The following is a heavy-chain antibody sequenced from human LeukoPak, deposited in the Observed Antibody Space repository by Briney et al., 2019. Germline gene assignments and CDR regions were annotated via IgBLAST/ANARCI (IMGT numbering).Heavy chain of an antibody. CDR3: ARFPRITMLRGEYWFDP. CDR2: INQSGST. Sequence: SETLSLTCAFFGGSFSGYYWSWIRQPPGKGLDWIGEINQSGSTNYNPSLKSRVTISVDTSKNQFSLKLSSVTAAETAVYYCARFPRITMLRGEYWFDPWGQGTLVTVSS. V-gene: IGHV4-34*01. D-gene: IGHD3-10*01. J-gene: IGHJ5*02. CDR1: GGSFSGYY.